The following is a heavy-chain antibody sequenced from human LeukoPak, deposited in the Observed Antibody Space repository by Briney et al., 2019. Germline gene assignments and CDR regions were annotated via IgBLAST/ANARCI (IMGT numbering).Heavy chain of an antibody. D-gene: IGHD1-26*01. V-gene: IGHV3-74*01. CDR1: GFMFSAYW. CDR2: INTDGTTT. Sequence: GGSLRLSCAASGFMFSAYWMHWVRQTPGKGLVWVSRINTDGTTTNYADSVKGRFTISRDNAKNSLYLQMNSLRAEDTALYYCAKADYTYSGSYWGLFDYWGQGTLVTVSS. CDR3: AKADYTYSGSYWGLFDY. J-gene: IGHJ4*02.